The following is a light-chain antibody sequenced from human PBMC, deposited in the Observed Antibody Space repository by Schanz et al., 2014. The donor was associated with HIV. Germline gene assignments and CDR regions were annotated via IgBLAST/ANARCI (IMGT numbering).Light chain of an antibody. J-gene: IGLJ3*02. Sequence: QSVLTQPPSVSGAPGQRVTISCTGSSSNIGARYDVHWYQQIPGKAPKLLIYGNSNRPSGVPDRFSGSKSGTSASLAISGLQSEDEADYYCAAWDDSLKGRVFGGGTKVTVL. V-gene: IGLV1-40*01. CDR3: AAWDDSLKGRV. CDR2: GNS. CDR1: SSNIGARYD.